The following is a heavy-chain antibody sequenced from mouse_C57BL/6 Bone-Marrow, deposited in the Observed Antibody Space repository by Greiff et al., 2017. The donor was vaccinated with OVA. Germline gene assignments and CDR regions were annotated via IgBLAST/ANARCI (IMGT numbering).Heavy chain of an antibody. D-gene: IGHD1-1*01. V-gene: IGHV2-2*01. CDR1: GFSLTSYG. CDR3: ARSTTVVAIYYAMDY. CDR2: IWSGGST. Sequence: VKLVESGPGLVQPSQSLSITCTVSGFSLTSYGVHWVRQSPGKGLEWLGVIWSGGSTDYNAAFISRLSISKDNSKSQVFFKMNSLQADDTAIYYCARSTTVVAIYYAMDYWGQGTSVTVSS. J-gene: IGHJ4*01.